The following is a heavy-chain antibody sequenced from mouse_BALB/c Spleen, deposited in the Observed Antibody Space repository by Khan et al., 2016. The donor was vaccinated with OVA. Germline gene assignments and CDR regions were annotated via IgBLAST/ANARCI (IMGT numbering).Heavy chain of an antibody. Sequence: EVQLQQSGPELVKPGASVKISCKASGYSFTGYFMHWVMQSHGKSLEWIGRINPHFGETFSNQKFEDKATLTVDESSSTAHLELRSLAYEDSAVYYCARIYGSDFDYWGQGTTLTVSS. V-gene: IGHV1-20*02. D-gene: IGHD1-1*01. J-gene: IGHJ2*01. CDR1: GYSFTGYF. CDR2: INPHFGET. CDR3: ARIYGSDFDY.